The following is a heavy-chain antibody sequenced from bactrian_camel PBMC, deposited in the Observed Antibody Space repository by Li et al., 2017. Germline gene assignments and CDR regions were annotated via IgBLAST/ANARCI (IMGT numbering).Heavy chain of an antibody. CDR1: GHMYQSYC. CDR2: IYTGGGRI. Sequence: HVQLVESGGGSVEAGGSLKLICVASGHMYQSYCMGWFRQAPGKEREGVAFIYTGGGRIYYTDSVKGRFTISHDNAKPTTYLQMNSLKPEDTAIYYCAAAKGLPDLLRGGYLSARSYNYWGRGTQVTVS. D-gene: IGHD3*01. J-gene: IGHJ4*01. V-gene: IGHV3S63*01. CDR3: AAAKGLPDLLRGGYLSARSYNY.